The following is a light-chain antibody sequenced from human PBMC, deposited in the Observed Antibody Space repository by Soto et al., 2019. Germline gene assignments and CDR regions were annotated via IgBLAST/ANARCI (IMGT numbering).Light chain of an antibody. V-gene: IGKV3-20*01. CDR3: QQYGSSGT. J-gene: IGKJ1*01. CDR1: QTVSNIY. CDR2: ETS. Sequence: EILLTQSPGTLSLSPGDIATLSCRASQTVSNIYLVWYQQRPGQAPRLLIYETSIRASGIPDRFSGSGSGTDFTLTISRLEPEDFAVYYCQQYGSSGTFGQGTKVDI.